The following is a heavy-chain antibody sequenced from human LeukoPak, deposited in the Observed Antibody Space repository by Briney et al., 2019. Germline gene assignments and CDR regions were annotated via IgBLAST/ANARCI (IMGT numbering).Heavy chain of an antibody. CDR1: GFTFSSYA. V-gene: IGHV3-23*01. J-gene: IGHJ5*02. D-gene: IGHD3-9*01. CDR3: ARDRIDILTGPRWFDP. CDR2: ISGSGGNT. Sequence: GGSLRLSCAASGFTFSSYAMSWVRQAPGKGLEWVSAISGSGGNTYYADSVKGRFTISRDNSKNTLYLQMNSLRAEDTAVYYCARDRIDILTGPRWFDPWGQGTLVTVSS.